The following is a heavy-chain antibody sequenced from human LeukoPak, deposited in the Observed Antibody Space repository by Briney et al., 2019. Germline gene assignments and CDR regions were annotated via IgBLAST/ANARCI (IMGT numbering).Heavy chain of an antibody. D-gene: IGHD6-13*01. V-gene: IGHV1-2*02. J-gene: IGHJ5*02. CDR2: INPNSGGT. Sequence: PRASVKVSCKASGYTFTDYYMHWVRQAPGQGLEWMGWINPNSGGTKYVQKFQGRVTMTRDTSISTAFMELSRLRSDDTGMYYCARGLLRSQLDWFDPWGQGTLVTVSS. CDR1: GYTFTDYY. CDR3: ARGLLRSQLDWFDP.